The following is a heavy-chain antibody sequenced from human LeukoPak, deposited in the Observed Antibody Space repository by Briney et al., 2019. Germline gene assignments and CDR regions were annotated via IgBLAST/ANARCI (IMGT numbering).Heavy chain of an antibody. J-gene: IGHJ6*01. Sequence: GGSLRLSCAASGFTFSSYRMNWVRQAPGKGLEWVSFISSSMSTKYYAASVKGRFTIARVHAKNSLYLQMNRLRDEGTSVDFYAGGYNYGLRNDRDLWGQGTTVTVST. CDR3: AGGYNYGLRNDRDL. D-gene: IGHD1-1*01. V-gene: IGHV3-48*02. CDR2: ISSSMSTK. CDR1: GFTFSSYR.